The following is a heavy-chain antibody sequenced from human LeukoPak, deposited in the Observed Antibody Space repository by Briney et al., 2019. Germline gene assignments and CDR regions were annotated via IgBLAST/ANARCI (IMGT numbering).Heavy chain of an antibody. Sequence: GGSLRLSCAASGFTFSSNAMSWVRQAPGKGLEWVSVISGSGGSTYYADSVKGRFTISRDNSKNTVYLQMNSLRVEDTAVYFCAKNDDSSGYPDYWDQGTLVAVSS. V-gene: IGHV3-23*01. CDR2: ISGSGGST. CDR3: AKNDDSSGYPDY. J-gene: IGHJ4*02. D-gene: IGHD3-22*01. CDR1: GFTFSSNA.